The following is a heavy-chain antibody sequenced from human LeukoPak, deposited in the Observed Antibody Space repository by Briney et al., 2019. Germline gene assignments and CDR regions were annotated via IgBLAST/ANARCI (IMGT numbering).Heavy chain of an antibody. V-gene: IGHV4-30-2*01. D-gene: IGHD3-10*01. CDR2: IYHSGST. J-gene: IGHJ6*02. CDR3: ARRYGSGSYYHYYYGMDV. CDR1: GGSISSGGYS. Sequence: SQTLSLTCAVSGGSISSGGYSWSWIRQPPGKGLEWIGYIYHSGSTYYNPSLKSRVTISVDTSKNQFSLKLSSVTAADTAVYYCARRYGSGSYYHYYYGMDVWGQGTTVTVSS.